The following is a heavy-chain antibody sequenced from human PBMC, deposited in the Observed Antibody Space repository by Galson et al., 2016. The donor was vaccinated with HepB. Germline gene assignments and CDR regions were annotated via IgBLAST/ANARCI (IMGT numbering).Heavy chain of an antibody. D-gene: IGHD3-22*01. CDR3: AIRGGPTYYFDTSGPEGALDI. J-gene: IGHJ3*02. CDR1: GGSVSSGSYY. V-gene: IGHV4-61*01. Sequence: SETLSLTCAVSGGSVSSGSYYWNWIRQPPGKGLEWIGYIYYSGNTDYNPSLKSRVTISVDTSKNQFSLRLSSVTAADTAVYYCAIRGGPTYYFDTSGPEGALDIWGQGTLGTVSS. CDR2: IYYSGNT.